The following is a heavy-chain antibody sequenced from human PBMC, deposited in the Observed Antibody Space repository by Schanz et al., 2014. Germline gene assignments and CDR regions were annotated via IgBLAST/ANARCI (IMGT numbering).Heavy chain of an antibody. Sequence: QVQLVQSGAEVKKPGSSVKVSCKASGGTFSSYAITWVRQAPGQGLEWMGRIIPVLVVANHAQKFQGRVPITTAKSTCTDYMELSSLRSEDTAVYYCATDYARGGSHYYYSYGMDVWGQGTTVTVSS. J-gene: IGHJ6*02. CDR1: GGTFSSYA. CDR3: ATDYARGGSHYYYSYGMDV. CDR2: IIPVLVVA. D-gene: IGHD3-10*01. V-gene: IGHV1-69*04.